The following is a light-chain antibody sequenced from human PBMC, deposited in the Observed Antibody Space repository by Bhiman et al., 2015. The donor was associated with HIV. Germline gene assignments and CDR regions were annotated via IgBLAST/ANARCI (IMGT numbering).Light chain of an antibody. J-gene: IGLJ3*02. CDR2: DNN. Sequence: QSVLTQPPSVSAAPGQKVTISCSGSSSNIGNNYVSWYQQLPGTAPKLLIYDNNNRPSGVPDRFSASKSGTSAYLAISGLQSEDEADYYCAVWDDNLRGRLFGGGTKVTVL. V-gene: IGLV1-47*02. CDR3: AVWDDNLRGRL. CDR1: SSNIGNNY.